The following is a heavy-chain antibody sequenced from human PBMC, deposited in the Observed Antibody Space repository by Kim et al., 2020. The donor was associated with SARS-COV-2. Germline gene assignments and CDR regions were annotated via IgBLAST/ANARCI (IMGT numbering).Heavy chain of an antibody. D-gene: IGHD3-16*01. CDR2: ISGGGDTT. CDR3: AKDLRGGSILRYFDY. V-gene: IGHV3-23*02. J-gene: IGHJ4*02. CDR1: GFNFNNYI. Sequence: GGSLRLSCAASGFNFNNYIMTWVRQAPGKGLEGVSSISGGGDTTYYGGSVKGRFTISKDNSKNTLYLQMNSLRVDDTAVYYCAKDLRGGSILRYFDYWGQGALVTVPS.